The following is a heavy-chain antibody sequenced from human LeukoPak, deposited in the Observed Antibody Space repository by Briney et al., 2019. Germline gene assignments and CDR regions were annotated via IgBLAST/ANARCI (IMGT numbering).Heavy chain of an antibody. Sequence: PEGSLRLSCAASGFAVSDNYMNWVRQAPGKRLEWVSAIYSGGSAYYADSVEGRFTISRDSSKNLLYLQMNSLRADDTAVYYCARARWYTFDYWGRGTLVAVSS. J-gene: IGHJ4*02. CDR3: ARARWYTFDY. D-gene: IGHD4-23*01. CDR1: GFAVSDNY. V-gene: IGHV3-66*01. CDR2: IYSGGSA.